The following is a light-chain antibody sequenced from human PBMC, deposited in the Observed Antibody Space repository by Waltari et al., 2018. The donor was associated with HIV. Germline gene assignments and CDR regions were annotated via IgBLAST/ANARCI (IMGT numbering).Light chain of an antibody. CDR1: SSAVGAYKY. CDR3: SSYTSAETVV. CDR2: EVI. Sequence: QSALTQPASVSGSPGQSPTISCTRTSSAVGAYKYVYWYQQHPDKVPKLIIYEVINRPSGVSNRFSGSKSGNTASLTISGLQTEDEADYYCSSYTSAETVVFGVGTRVTVL. V-gene: IGLV2-14*01. J-gene: IGLJ1*01.